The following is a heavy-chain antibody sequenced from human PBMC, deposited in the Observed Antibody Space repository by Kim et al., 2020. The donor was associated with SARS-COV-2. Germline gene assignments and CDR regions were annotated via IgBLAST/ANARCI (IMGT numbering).Heavy chain of an antibody. CDR2: INAGNGNT. CDR1: GYTFTSYA. V-gene: IGHV1-3*01. Sequence: ASVKVSCKASGYTFTSYAMHWVRQAPGQRLEWMGWINAGNGNTKYSQKFQGRVTITRDTSASTAYMELSSLRSEDTAVYYCARDLLWFNQDNWFDPWGQGTLVTVSS. D-gene: IGHD3-10*01. CDR3: ARDLLWFNQDNWFDP. J-gene: IGHJ5*02.